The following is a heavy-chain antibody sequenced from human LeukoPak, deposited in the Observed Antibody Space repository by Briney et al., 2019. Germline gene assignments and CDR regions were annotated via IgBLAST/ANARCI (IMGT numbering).Heavy chain of an antibody. J-gene: IGHJ4*02. V-gene: IGHV3-53*01. CDR2: LYSDGNT. CDR3: ARSVGPLAANTLAY. CDR1: GFTFDDYG. Sequence: PGGSLRLSCAASGFTFDDYGMSWVRQVPGKGLECVSVLYSDGNTKYADSVQGRFTISRDNSKNTLYLEMNSLSPDDTAVYYCARSVGPLAANTLAYWGQGTLVTVSS. D-gene: IGHD3-16*01.